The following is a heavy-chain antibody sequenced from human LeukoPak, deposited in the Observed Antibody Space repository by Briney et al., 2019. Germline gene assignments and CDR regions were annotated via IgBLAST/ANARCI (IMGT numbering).Heavy chain of an antibody. V-gene: IGHV3-23*01. Sequence: GGSLRLSCAASGFTFSSYAMSWVRQAPGKGLEWVSGISGSGGGTNYADSVKGRFTISRDNSQNTLYLQMNSLRAEDTAVYYCARDLVGYSSGRDAFDIWGQGTMVTVSS. CDR2: ISGSGGGT. CDR3: ARDLVGYSSGRDAFDI. D-gene: IGHD6-19*01. J-gene: IGHJ3*02. CDR1: GFTFSSYA.